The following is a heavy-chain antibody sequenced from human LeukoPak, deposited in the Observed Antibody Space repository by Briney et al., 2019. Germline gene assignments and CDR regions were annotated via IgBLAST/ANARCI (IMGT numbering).Heavy chain of an antibody. Sequence: GGSLRLSCAASGFTFSNYAMIWVRQAPGKGLEWVSGISGSGSTTYYADSVKGRFTISRDNSKNTLYLQMNSLRAEDTAVYKCAGDCDSCHWGHGTLVTVSS. CDR2: ISGSGSTT. D-gene: IGHD2-21*02. J-gene: IGHJ4*01. CDR1: GFTFSNYA. V-gene: IGHV3-23*01. CDR3: AGDCDSCH.